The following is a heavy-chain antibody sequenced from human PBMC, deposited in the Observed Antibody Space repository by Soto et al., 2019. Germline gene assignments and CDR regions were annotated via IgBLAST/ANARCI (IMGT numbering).Heavy chain of an antibody. CDR3: ARGDSTDCSNGVCSFFYNHDMDV. V-gene: IGHV1-2*04. Sequence: ASVKVSCNASGYSFTAYHIHWVRQAPGQGLEWLGRINPKSGGTSTAQKFQGWVTMTTDTSISTASMELTRLTSDDTAIYYCARGDSTDCSNGVCSFFYNHDMDVWGQGTTVTVSS. CDR2: INPKSGGT. D-gene: IGHD2-8*01. J-gene: IGHJ6*02. CDR1: GYSFTAYH.